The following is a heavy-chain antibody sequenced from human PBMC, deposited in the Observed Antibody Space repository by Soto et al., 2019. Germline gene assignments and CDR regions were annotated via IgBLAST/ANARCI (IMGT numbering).Heavy chain of an antibody. CDR2: ISDDGSKK. D-gene: IGHD2-2*01. V-gene: IGHV3-30*18. CDR1: GFTFSTYG. CDR3: AKDNMVVGAADQYNNMDV. J-gene: IGHJ6*02. Sequence: QVQLVESGGGVVQPGGSLRLSCAASGFTFSTYGMHWVRQAPGKGLEWVALISDDGSKKYYIDSVKGRFIISRDNSKNTLYVQMNRLRSEDTAVYYCAKDNMVVGAADQYNNMDVWGHGTTVSASS.